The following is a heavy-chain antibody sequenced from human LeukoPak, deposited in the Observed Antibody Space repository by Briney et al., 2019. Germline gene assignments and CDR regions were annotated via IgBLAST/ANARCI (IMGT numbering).Heavy chain of an antibody. CDR1: GYSFTSYW. D-gene: IGHD4-23*01. CDR3: ARRDYGGKHFDY. V-gene: IGHV5-51*01. J-gene: IGHJ4*02. CDR2: IYPGDSDT. Sequence: GESLKISWKGSGYSFTSYWIGWVRQMSGKGVEGMLSIYPGDSDTKYSPSFQGQVTISADKSISTAYLQWSSLKASDTAMYYCARRDYGGKHFDYWGQGTLVTVSS.